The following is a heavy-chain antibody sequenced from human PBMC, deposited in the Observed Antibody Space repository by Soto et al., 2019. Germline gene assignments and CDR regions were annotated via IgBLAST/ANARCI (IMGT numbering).Heavy chain of an antibody. CDR2: XXGGGSQ. CDR1: GFTVSSXX. J-gene: IGHJ3*02. D-gene: IGHD3-22*01. CDR3: ARELYXYDSSGYXTXXFDI. V-gene: IGHV3-53*01. Sequence: GGSLRLSCAASGFTVSSXXXXXXXQAPGKGLEWVXXXXGGGSQYYADSVKXRFTISRDNSKNTLYLQMNSLRAEDTAVYYXARELYXYDSSGYXTXXFDIWGQGTMVTVSS.